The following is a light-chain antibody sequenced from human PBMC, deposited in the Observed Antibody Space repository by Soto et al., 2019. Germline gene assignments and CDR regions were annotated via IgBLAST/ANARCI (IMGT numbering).Light chain of an antibody. V-gene: IGKV1-5*03. CDR2: KAS. CDR1: QSISSW. Sequence: IQMTQSPSTLSASVGDRVTITCRASQSISSWLAWYQQKPGKAPKLLIYKASSLESGVPSRFSGSGSGTEFTLTISSLQPDDFATYYCQQYNSSPTFGGRTKVDI. J-gene: IGKJ4*01. CDR3: QQYNSSPT.